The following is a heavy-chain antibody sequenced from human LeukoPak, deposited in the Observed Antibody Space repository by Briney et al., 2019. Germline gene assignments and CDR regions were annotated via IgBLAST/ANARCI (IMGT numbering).Heavy chain of an antibody. D-gene: IGHD3/OR15-3a*01. CDR3: AKNMGSTGYYTTDY. CDR1: GFTLSYYS. Sequence: GFLRLFFAASGFTLSYYSMHWGRQASGKGMEYGLTISSNGGRTFYANSVKGRFTISRDNSKNTLYLQMGSLRAEDTAVYYCAKNMGSTGYYTTDYWGQGTLVTVSS. J-gene: IGHJ4*02. CDR2: ISSNGGRT. V-gene: IGHV3-64*01.